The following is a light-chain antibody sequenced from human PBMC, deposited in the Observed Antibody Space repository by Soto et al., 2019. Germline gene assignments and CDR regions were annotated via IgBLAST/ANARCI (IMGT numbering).Light chain of an antibody. CDR1: QSVYPSY. CDR2: GTS. Sequence: EIWSTQSPATRSLCPGEIATLSCRSSQSVYPSYLCCFQQRPGQAPRLLIYGTSNRATGIPDRFSGSGSGTEFTLTISSLQPDDFAIYYCQQYNGYRLAFGGGTKVDI. J-gene: IGKJ4*01. CDR3: QQYNGYRLA. V-gene: IGKV3D-7*01.